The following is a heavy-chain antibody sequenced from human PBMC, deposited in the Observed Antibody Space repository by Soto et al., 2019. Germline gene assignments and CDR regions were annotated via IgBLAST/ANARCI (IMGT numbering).Heavy chain of an antibody. CDR2: IKSKTDGGTT. Sequence: LRLSCAASGFTFSNAWMGWVRQAPGKGLEWVGRIKSKTDGGTTDYAAPVKGRFTISRDDSKNTLYLQMNSLKTEDTAVYYCTTASVGYFDWFSDYYYGMDVWGQGTTVTVSS. J-gene: IGHJ6*02. CDR1: GFTFSNAW. D-gene: IGHD3-9*01. V-gene: IGHV3-15*01. CDR3: TTASVGYFDWFSDYYYGMDV.